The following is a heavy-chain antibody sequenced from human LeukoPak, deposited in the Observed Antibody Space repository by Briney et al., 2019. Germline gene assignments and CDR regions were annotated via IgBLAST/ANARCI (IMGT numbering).Heavy chain of an antibody. Sequence: GGSLRLSCVASGFTFGTYWMHWVRQGPEKGLVWVAGITNDGTTGYADSVKGRFTISRDSAKSTVYLQMNSLSSEDTAVYYCGRQRNFYYMDVWGKGTTVPVSS. CDR1: GFTFGTYW. D-gene: IGHD6-25*01. V-gene: IGHV3-74*01. CDR2: ITNDGTT. J-gene: IGHJ6*03. CDR3: GRQRNFYYMDV.